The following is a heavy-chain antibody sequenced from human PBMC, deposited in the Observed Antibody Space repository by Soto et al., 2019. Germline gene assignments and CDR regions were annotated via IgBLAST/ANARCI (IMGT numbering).Heavy chain of an antibody. V-gene: IGHV3-30*18. J-gene: IGHJ5*02. CDR1: GFTLRTYG. Sequence: QVHLVESGGGLVPPGRSLRLSCAASGFTLRTYGMHWVRQAPGKGLEWVSLISYDSTKTYNADSVRGRVTISRDTSKNTLYLQMNCLPPEDTAVYYCAKDFYTLGVSPAPRRAKGAPWGQGTVVTVSP. CDR3: AKDFYTLGVSPAPRRAKGAP. CDR2: ISYDSTKT. D-gene: IGHD2-2*02.